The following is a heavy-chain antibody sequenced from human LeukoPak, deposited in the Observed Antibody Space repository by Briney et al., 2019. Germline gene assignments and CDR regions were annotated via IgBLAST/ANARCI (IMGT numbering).Heavy chain of an antibody. Sequence: GGSLRLSCVASGLTSSDYYMGWIRQAPGRGLEWLSYISGSGSDINYAESVRGRFAISRDNAKNSLYLQLNSLRPEDAAVYYCATGPQIREPAYWGQGTLVTVSS. D-gene: IGHD1-26*01. CDR3: ATGPQIREPAY. V-gene: IGHV3-11*04. CDR1: GLTSSDYY. J-gene: IGHJ4*02. CDR2: ISGSGSDI.